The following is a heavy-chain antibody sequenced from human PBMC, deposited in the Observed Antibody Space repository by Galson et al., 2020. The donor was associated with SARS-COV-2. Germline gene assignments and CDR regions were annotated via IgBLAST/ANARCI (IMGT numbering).Heavy chain of an antibody. Sequence: GGSLRLSCAASGLSFSNYGMSWVRQAPGKGLEWVSYISGSGGYTSYADSVKGRFTISRDNSKDILFLQMKSLGAEDTAVYFCAKEPRITIFGVVTRSGMDVWGQGTTVTVSS. CDR2: ISGSGGYT. D-gene: IGHD3-3*01. CDR1: GLSFSNYG. V-gene: IGHV3-23*01. CDR3: AKEPRITIFGVVTRSGMDV. J-gene: IGHJ6*02.